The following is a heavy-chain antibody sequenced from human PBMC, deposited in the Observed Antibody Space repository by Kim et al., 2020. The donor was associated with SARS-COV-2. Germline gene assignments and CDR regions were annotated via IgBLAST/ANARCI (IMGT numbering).Heavy chain of an antibody. D-gene: IGHD2-2*01. CDR2: IDPSDSYT. V-gene: IGHV5-10-1*01. CDR1: GYSFTSYW. Sequence: GESLKISCKGSGYSFTSYWISWVRQMPGKGLEWMGRIDPSDSYTNYSPSFQGHVTISADKSISTAYLQWSSLKASDTAMYYCARHGVCSSISCQDAFDIWGKGTMVNISP. CDR3: ARHGVCSSISCQDAFDI. J-gene: IGHJ3*02.